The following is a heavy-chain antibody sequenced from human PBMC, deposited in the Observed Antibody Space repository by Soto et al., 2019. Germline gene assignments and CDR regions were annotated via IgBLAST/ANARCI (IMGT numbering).Heavy chain of an antibody. D-gene: IGHD3-22*01. V-gene: IGHV3-30-3*01. CDR1: GFTFSSYA. CDR3: ARDYYKYYDSSGYYRSPAY. J-gene: IGHJ4*02. Sequence: QLQLVESGGGVVQPGRSLRLSCAASGFTFSSYAMHWVRQAPGKGLEWVALISYDGSDKDYADSVKGRFTISRDNSRKTLFLQMNSLRAEDTAVYYCARDYYKYYDSSGYYRSPAYWGQGTLVTVSS. CDR2: ISYDGSDK.